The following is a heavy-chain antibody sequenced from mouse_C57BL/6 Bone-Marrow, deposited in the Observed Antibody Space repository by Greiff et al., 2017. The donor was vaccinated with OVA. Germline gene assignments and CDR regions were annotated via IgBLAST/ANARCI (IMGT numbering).Heavy chain of an antibody. D-gene: IGHD2-2*01. CDR1: GYSFTGYY. Sequence: VHVKQSGPELVKPGASVKISCKASGYSFTGYYMNWVKQSPEKSLEWIGEINPSTGGTTYNQKFKAKATLTVDKSSSTAYMQLKSLTSEDSAVYYCTMVTTGGYWGQGTTLTVSS. J-gene: IGHJ2*01. CDR3: TMVTTGGY. CDR2: INPSTGGT. V-gene: IGHV1-42*01.